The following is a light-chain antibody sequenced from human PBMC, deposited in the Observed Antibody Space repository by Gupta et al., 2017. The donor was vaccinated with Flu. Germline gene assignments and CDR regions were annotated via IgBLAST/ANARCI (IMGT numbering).Light chain of an antibody. CDR3: SSHAGRVTWV. Sequence: QSAPTQHRSVSGSPGQSVTISCTGSSNDVGGSNRVSWYQQRPGKAPKLILYDVTERPSGVPDRFSGSKSGNTASLTISGLQDDDEADYYCSSHAGRVTWVFGTGTTVTVL. V-gene: IGLV2-11*01. CDR2: DVT. J-gene: IGLJ1*01. CDR1: SNDVGGSNR.